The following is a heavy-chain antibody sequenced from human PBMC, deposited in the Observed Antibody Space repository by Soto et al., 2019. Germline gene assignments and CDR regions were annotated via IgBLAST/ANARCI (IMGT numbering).Heavy chain of an antibody. CDR2: INHSGST. Sequence: QVQLQQWGAGLLKPSETLSLTCAVYGGSFSGYYWSWIRQPPGKGLEWIGEINHSGSTNYNPSLKSRVTISVDTSKNQFSLKLSSVTAADTAVYYCARVERFLAWFHQTFDYWGQGTLVTVSS. J-gene: IGHJ4*02. D-gene: IGHD3-3*01. CDR3: ARVERFLAWFHQTFDY. CDR1: GGSFSGYY. V-gene: IGHV4-34*01.